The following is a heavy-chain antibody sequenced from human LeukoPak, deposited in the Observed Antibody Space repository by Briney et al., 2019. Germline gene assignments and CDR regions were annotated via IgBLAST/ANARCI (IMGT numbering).Heavy chain of an antibody. D-gene: IGHD3-16*01. V-gene: IGHV3-74*01. J-gene: IGHJ5*02. Sequence: GGPLRLSCAASGFNFYSYWMVWFRQAPGKGLVWVSCINPDGSWTLHADSVKGRFTISRDYAKNTLYLQMNSLRVEDTAMYYCARYEQGLGGTTSDPWSQGTLVTVSS. CDR2: INPDGSWT. CDR3: ARYEQGLGGTTSDP. CDR1: GFNFYSYW.